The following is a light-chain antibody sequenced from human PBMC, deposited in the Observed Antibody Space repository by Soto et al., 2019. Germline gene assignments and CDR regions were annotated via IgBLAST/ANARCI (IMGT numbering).Light chain of an antibody. V-gene: IGKV3-20*01. CDR2: DVS. CDR1: QSISNTH. CDR3: QHYGSSPRT. Sequence: EIVLTQSPGTLSLFPGERATFSCRASQSISNTHLAWYQQKPGQAPRLLISDVSTRATGVPDRFSGSGSGSDFTLTISRLEPEDLAVYYCQHYGSSPRTFGQGTKVDIK. J-gene: IGKJ1*01.